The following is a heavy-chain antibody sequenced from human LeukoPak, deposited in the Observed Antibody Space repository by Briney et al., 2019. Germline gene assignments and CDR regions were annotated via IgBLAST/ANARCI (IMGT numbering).Heavy chain of an antibody. Sequence: GASVKVSCKASGYTFTGYYMHWVRQAPGQGLEWMGWINPNSGGTNYAQKFQGRVTMTRDTSISTAYMELSRLRSDDTAVYYCARDFTSPYCSGGSCYYYGMDVWGQGTTVTVSS. D-gene: IGHD2-15*01. CDR1: GYTFTGYY. CDR3: ARDFTSPYCSGGSCYYYGMDV. V-gene: IGHV1-2*02. CDR2: INPNSGGT. J-gene: IGHJ6*02.